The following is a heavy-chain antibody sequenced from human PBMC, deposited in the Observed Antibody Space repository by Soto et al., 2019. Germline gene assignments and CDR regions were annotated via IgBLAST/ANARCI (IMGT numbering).Heavy chain of an antibody. V-gene: IGHV1-46*03. Sequence: ASVKVSCKASGYTFTSYYMHWVRQAPGQGLEWMGIINPSGGSTSYAQKFQGRVTMTRDTSTSTVYMELSSLRSEDTAVYYCARVRLRVPGYYYYGMDVWGQGTTVTVS. CDR3: ARVRLRVPGYYYYGMDV. CDR2: INPSGGST. J-gene: IGHJ6*02. CDR1: GYTFTSYY.